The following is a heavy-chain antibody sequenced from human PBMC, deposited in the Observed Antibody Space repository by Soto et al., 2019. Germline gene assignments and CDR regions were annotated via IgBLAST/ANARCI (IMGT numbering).Heavy chain of an antibody. D-gene: IGHD6-6*01. CDR3: ARVGDSSSSSYYYYGMDL. Sequence: QVQLVQSGAEVKKPGSSVKVSCKASGGTFSSYAISWVRQAPGQGLEWMGGIIPIFGTANYAQKFQGRVTITADESTSTAYMELSSLRSEDTAVYYCARVGDSSSSSYYYYGMDLWGQGTTVTVSS. CDR1: GGTFSSYA. CDR2: IIPIFGTA. V-gene: IGHV1-69*01. J-gene: IGHJ6*02.